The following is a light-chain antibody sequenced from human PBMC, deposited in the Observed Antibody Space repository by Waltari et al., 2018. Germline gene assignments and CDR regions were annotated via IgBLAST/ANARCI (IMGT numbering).Light chain of an antibody. J-gene: IGKJ2*01. CDR3: QHYNNGGKA. Sequence: DIVMTQSPDSLAVSLGERATINCKSRQSVLYSSNNKNYLAWYQQKPGQPPKLLIYWASTRESGVPDRFSGSGSGTDFTLTISSLQSGDFAVYYCQHYNNGGKAFGQGTKLEIK. CDR1: QSVLYSSNNKNY. V-gene: IGKV4-1*01. CDR2: WAS.